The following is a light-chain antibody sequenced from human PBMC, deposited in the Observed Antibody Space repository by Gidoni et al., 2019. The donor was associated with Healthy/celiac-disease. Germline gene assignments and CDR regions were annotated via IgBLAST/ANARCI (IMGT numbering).Light chain of an antibody. J-gene: IGKJ2*01. CDR3: QQYNSYSPNT. V-gene: IGKV1-5*01. Sequence: DIQMTQSPSTLSAVGDRVTITCRASQSISSWLDWYQQKPGKAPKLLIYDASSLESGVPSRFSGSGSGTEFTLTISSLQPDDFATYYCQQYNSYSPNTFGQGTKLEIK. CDR1: QSISSW. CDR2: DAS.